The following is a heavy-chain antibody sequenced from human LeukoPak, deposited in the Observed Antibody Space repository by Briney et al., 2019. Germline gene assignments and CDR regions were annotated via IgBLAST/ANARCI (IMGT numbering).Heavy chain of an antibody. J-gene: IGHJ6*03. D-gene: IGHD4/OR15-4a*01. CDR2: INPNSGGT. Sequence: ASVKVSCKASGYTFTGYYMHWVRQAPGQGLEWMGWINPNSGGTNYAQKFQGRVTMTRDTSISTAYMELSRLRSDDTAVDYCAREFGASPYYYYYMDVWGKGTTVTISS. CDR3: AREFGASPYYYYYMDV. V-gene: IGHV1-2*02. CDR1: GYTFTGYY.